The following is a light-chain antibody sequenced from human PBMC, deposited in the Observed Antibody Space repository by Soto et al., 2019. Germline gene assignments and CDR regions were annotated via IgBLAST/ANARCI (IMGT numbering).Light chain of an antibody. CDR2: DAS. Sequence: DIQMTQSPSTLSASVGDRVTITCRASHSCRNWVAWYQQKAGKAPRLLIYDASTLQSGVPSRFSGTGSGTEFTLTISSLQSEDFALYYCQQYNDWPLTFGQGTKVDIK. J-gene: IGKJ1*01. CDR3: QQYNDWPLT. CDR1: HSCRNW. V-gene: IGKV1-5*01.